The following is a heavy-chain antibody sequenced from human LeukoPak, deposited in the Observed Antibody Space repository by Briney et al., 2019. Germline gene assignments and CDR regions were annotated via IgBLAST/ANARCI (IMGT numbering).Heavy chain of an antibody. V-gene: IGHV3-20*01. CDR3: AREGKGEECGGDGGCAFDI. CDR1: GFTFDDYG. J-gene: IGHJ3*02. CDR2: INWNDGST. D-gene: IGHD2-21*01. Sequence: PGGSLRLSCAASGFTFDDYGMSWVRQAPGEGLEWVSGINWNDGSTGYADSVKGRFTISRDNAKNSLYLQMNSLRAEDTALYHCAREGKGEECGGDGGCAFDIWGQGTMVTVSS.